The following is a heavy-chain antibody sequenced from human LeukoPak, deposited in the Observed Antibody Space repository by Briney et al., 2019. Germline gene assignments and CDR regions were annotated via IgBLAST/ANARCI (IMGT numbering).Heavy chain of an antibody. J-gene: IGHJ4*02. Sequence: ASVKVSCKASGYTFTSYYMHWVRQAPGQGLEWMGIINPSGGSTSYAQKFQDRVTMTRDMSTSTVYMELSSLRSEDTAVYYCASADILTGPYELDYWGQGTLVTVSS. CDR2: INPSGGST. CDR3: ASADILTGPYELDY. CDR1: GYTFTSYY. D-gene: IGHD3-9*01. V-gene: IGHV1-46*01.